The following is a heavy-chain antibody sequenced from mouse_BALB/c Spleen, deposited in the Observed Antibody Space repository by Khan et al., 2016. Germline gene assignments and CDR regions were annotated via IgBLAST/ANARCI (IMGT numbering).Heavy chain of an antibody. V-gene: IGHV14-3*02. CDR3: AQVYDGYYGFAY. Sequence: VQLQQSGAELVKPGASVKLSCTASGFNIKDTYMHWVKQRPEQGLEWIGRIDPANGNTKYDPKFQGKATITADTSSNTAYLQLSSLTCGDTAVYYCAQVYDGYYGFAYWGQGTLVTVSA. CDR1: GFNIKDTY. J-gene: IGHJ3*01. CDR2: IDPANGNT. D-gene: IGHD2-3*01.